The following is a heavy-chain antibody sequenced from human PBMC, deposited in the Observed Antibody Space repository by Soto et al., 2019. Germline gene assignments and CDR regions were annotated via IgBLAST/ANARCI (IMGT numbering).Heavy chain of an antibody. J-gene: IGHJ4*02. V-gene: IGHV1-69*13. CDR3: ARDTYYYGSGAYTYFDY. Sequence: SVKVSCKASGGTFSSYAISWVRQAPGQGLEWMGGIIPIFGTANYAQKFQGRVTITADESTSTAYMELSSLRSEDTAVYYCARDTYYYGSGAYTYFDYWGQGTLVTLSS. D-gene: IGHD3-10*01. CDR1: GGTFSSYA. CDR2: IIPIFGTA.